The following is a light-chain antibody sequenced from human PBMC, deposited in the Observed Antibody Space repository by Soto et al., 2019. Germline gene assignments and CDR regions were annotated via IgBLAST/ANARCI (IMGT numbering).Light chain of an antibody. CDR3: QQYNSYSRT. J-gene: IGKJ1*01. CDR2: KAS. V-gene: IGKV1-5*03. CDR1: QSISSW. Sequence: DIQMTQSPSTLSASVGDRVTITCLASQSISSWLAWYQQKPGKAPKLLIYKASSLESGFPSRFSGSGSGTEFTRTISRLQPGDFATYNCQQYNSYSRTFGQGTRVEIK.